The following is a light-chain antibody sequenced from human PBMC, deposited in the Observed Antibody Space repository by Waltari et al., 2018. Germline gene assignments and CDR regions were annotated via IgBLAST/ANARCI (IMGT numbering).Light chain of an antibody. CDR1: QDIRSW. CDR3: QQAHTFPPT. V-gene: IGKV1-12*01. Sequence: DIQMTQSPSSVYASVGDRVTITCRASQDIRSWLAWYQQRPGKAPKLLIYGASSLPSGVPSRFSGSGSGTDFTLTISGLQPEYFATYYCQQAHTFPPTFGPGTKVHIQ. CDR2: GAS. J-gene: IGKJ3*01.